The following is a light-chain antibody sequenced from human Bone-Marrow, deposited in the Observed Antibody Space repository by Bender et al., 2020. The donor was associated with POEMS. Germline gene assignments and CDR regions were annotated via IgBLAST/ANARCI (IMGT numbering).Light chain of an antibody. CDR3: AAWDDSLNGVL. J-gene: IGLJ2*01. V-gene: IGLV1-36*01. Sequence: QSVLTQPPSVSAAPRQRVTISCSGSSSNIGNNAVNWYQQLPGKAPKLLIYHDDLLPSGVSDRFSGSKSGTSASLAISGLQSEDEADYYCAAWDDSLNGVLFGGGTRLTVL. CDR2: HDD. CDR1: SSNIGNNA.